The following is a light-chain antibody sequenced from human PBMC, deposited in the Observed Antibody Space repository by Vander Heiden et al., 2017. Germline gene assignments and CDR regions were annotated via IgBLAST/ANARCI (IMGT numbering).Light chain of an antibody. Sequence: EIVLTQSLATLSLSPGERATLSCRASQSVSSYLAWYQQKPGQAPRLLIYDASNRATGIPARFSGSGSGTDFTLTISSLEPEDFAVYYCQQRSNWPPRDTFGQGTKLEIK. CDR2: DAS. V-gene: IGKV3-11*01. J-gene: IGKJ2*01. CDR3: QQRSNWPPRDT. CDR1: QSVSSY.